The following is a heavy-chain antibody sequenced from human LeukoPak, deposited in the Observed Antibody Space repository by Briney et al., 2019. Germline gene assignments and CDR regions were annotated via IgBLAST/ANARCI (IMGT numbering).Heavy chain of an antibody. D-gene: IGHD5-18*01. CDR2: ISHSGST. CDR1: GGSISSGGYS. V-gene: IGHV4-30-2*01. Sequence: SQTLSLTCAVSGGSISSGGYSWSWIRQPPGKGLEWIGFISHSGSTYYNPSLKSRVTISVDRSKNQFSLNLSSVTAADTAVYYCATRGYSYGPFDYWRQGTLVTVSS. J-gene: IGHJ4*02. CDR3: ATRGYSYGPFDY.